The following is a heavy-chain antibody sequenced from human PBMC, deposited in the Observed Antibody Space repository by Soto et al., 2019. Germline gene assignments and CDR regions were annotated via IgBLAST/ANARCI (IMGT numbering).Heavy chain of an antibody. CDR2: IYGDDDT. CDR1: GFSLSTSGVG. J-gene: IGHJ5*02. Sequence: QITLKESGPTLVKPTQTLTLTCTFSGFSLSTSGVGVGWIRQPPGKALEWLALIYGDDDTRYSPSLKSRLTITKDTSKDQVVHTMTNMDPVDTATYYCAHRVVGAAAAPGWFDPWGQGTLVTVSS. V-gene: IGHV2-5*02. CDR3: AHRVVGAAAAPGWFDP. D-gene: IGHD6-13*01.